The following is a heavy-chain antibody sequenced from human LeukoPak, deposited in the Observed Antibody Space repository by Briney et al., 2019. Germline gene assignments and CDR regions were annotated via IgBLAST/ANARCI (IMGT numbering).Heavy chain of an antibody. CDR3: ARFNSGCSEASCYVHY. D-gene: IGHD2-2*01. V-gene: IGHV4-59*11. Sequence: SETLSLTCTVSGGSMNNQYWTWIRQPPGKGLELIGHIYSSGTTAYTPSLKSRVTMSIDTSKNQFSLNVFSVTAADSAVYYCARFNSGCSEASCYVHYWGQGTLVTVSS. J-gene: IGHJ4*02. CDR2: IYSSGTT. CDR1: GGSMNNQY.